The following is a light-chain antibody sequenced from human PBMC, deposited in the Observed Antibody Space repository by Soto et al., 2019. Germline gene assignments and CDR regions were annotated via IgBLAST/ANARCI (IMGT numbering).Light chain of an antibody. Sequence: EILLTQSPGTLSLSPGERATLSCRASQSVSSNLAWYQQKPGQAPRLLIYGASTRATGIPARFSVSGSGTEFTLSISSLPSEDFAVDDCQLYNNWPTFGQGTKVDIK. CDR3: QLYNNWPT. CDR2: GAS. CDR1: QSVSSN. V-gene: IGKV3-15*01. J-gene: IGKJ1*01.